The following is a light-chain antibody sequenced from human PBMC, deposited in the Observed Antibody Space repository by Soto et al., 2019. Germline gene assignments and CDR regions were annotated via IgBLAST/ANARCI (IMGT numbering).Light chain of an antibody. CDR3: QQYGIFPVT. CDR2: GAS. Sequence: EIVLTQTPGTLSLSPGERATLSCRASQSVSSSYLAWYQQKPGQAPRLLIYGASSRATGIPDRFSGSGSGTDFTLTISRLEPEDFAVYYCQQYGIFPVTFGQGTKVDIK. J-gene: IGKJ1*01. V-gene: IGKV3-20*01. CDR1: QSVSSSY.